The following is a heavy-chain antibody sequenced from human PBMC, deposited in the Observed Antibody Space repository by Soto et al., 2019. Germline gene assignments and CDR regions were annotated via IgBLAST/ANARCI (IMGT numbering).Heavy chain of an antibody. CDR2: IIPKFSTS. CDR1: GGTFNNYA. J-gene: IGHJ3*02. V-gene: IGHV1-69*06. D-gene: IGHD3-16*01. CDR3: ARGGVGSQSYAFDI. Sequence: QVQLVQSGAEVKKPGSSVRVSCKASGGTFNNYAVHWVRQAPGQGLEWMGGIIPKFSTSSSAQKFQGRVTMNVASSTNTAYMELIRLTSEDTALYYCARGGVGSQSYAFDIWGQGTAVTVSS.